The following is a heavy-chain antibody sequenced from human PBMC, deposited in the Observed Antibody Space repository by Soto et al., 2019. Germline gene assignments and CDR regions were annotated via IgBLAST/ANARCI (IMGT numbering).Heavy chain of an antibody. J-gene: IGHJ5*02. CDR2: ISAYNGNT. CDR1: GYTFTSYG. V-gene: IGHV1-18*04. CDR3: ARNDAVVPALRWFDP. Sequence: ASVKVSFKASGYTFTSYGISWVRQAPGQGLEWMGWISAYNGNTNYAQKLQGRVTMTTDTSTSTAYMELRSLRSDDTAVYYCARNDAVVPALRWFDPWGQGTLVTVSS. D-gene: IGHD2-2*01.